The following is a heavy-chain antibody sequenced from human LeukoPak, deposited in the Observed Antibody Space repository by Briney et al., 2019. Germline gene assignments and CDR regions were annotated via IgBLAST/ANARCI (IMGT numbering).Heavy chain of an antibody. CDR2: MYQSGAT. Sequence: PSQTLSLTCAVSGDCINSGGYHWSWIRQPPGKGLEWIGYMYQSGATYYSLSLKSRVAISPDTSKNQFSLRLTSVTAADTAVYFCARGWTGGDFEYWGQGILVTVSS. CDR1: GDCINSGGYH. CDR3: ARGWTGGDFEY. J-gene: IGHJ1*01. D-gene: IGHD1-14*01. V-gene: IGHV4-30-2*01.